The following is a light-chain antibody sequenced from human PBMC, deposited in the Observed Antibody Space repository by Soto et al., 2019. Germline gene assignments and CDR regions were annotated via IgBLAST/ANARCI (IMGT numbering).Light chain of an antibody. V-gene: IGLV1-44*01. CDR2: NND. CDR3: AVWDETLSGWRV. CDR1: TSNIGTNI. J-gene: IGLJ1*01. Sequence: QSVVTQPPSASGSPGQRVTISCSGSTSNIGTNIVSWYQQLPGTAPKLLIYNNDKRPSGVPDRFSGSKSGTSASLVISGLQSEDEADYYCAVWDETLSGWRVFGTGTKLTVL.